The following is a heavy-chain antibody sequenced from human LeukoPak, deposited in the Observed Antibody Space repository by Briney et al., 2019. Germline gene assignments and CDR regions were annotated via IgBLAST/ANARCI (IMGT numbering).Heavy chain of an antibody. D-gene: IGHD6-13*01. CDR1: GGSISSYY. Sequence: KPSETLSLTCTVSGGSISSYYWSWIRQPPGKGLEWIGYIYYSGSTNYNPSLKSRVTISVDTSKNQFSLKLSSVTAADTAVYYCARSGYSSSWYWFDPWGQGTLVTVSS. CDR2: IYYSGST. CDR3: ARSGYSSSWYWFDP. V-gene: IGHV4-59*01. J-gene: IGHJ5*02.